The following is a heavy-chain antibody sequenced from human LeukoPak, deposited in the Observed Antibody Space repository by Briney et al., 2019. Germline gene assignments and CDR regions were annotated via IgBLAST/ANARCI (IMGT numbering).Heavy chain of an antibody. CDR1: GHTVSSSY. Sequence: ASVKVSCKASGHTVSSSYVLWGRQAPGLQLGGMRVINPSGGSTTYAQNFQGRVTMTTDTSTSTVYMELSSLRSEDTAVYYCARDRASGSYQVSFCYDLDVWGLGTAVTVSS. V-gene: IGHV1-46*01. J-gene: IGHJ6*02. CDR3: ARDRASGSYQVSFCYDLDV. D-gene: IGHD3-10*01. CDR2: INPSGGST.